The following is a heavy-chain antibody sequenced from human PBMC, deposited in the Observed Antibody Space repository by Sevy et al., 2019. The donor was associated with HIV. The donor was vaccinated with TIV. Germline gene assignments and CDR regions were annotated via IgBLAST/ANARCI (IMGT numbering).Heavy chain of an antibody. CDR2: IYNNEST. CDR3: VSGGVSGTNYNWFDP. Sequence: SETLSLTCKVSNDSITTGYWSWIRQPPGKGLEWIGYIYNNESTKYNPSLRSRVAISVDMSMNQFSLNLTSVTAADTAVYYCVSGGVSGTNYNWFDPWGQGTRVTVSS. D-gene: IGHD3-16*01. V-gene: IGHV4-59*12. CDR1: NDSITTGY. J-gene: IGHJ5*02.